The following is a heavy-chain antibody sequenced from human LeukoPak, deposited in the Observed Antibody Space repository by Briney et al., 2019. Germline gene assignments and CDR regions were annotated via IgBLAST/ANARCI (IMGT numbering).Heavy chain of an antibody. CDR1: GYSISSGYY. D-gene: IGHD3-16*02. J-gene: IGHJ6*03. V-gene: IGHV4-38-2*02. CDR2: IYHSGST. CDR3: ASIVEDYYYYMDV. Sequence: SETLSLTCTVSGYSISSGYYWGWIRQPPGKGQEWIGSIYHSGSTYYNPSLKSRVTISVDTSKNQFSLKLSSVTAADTAVYYCASIVEDYYYYMDVWGKGTTVTVSS.